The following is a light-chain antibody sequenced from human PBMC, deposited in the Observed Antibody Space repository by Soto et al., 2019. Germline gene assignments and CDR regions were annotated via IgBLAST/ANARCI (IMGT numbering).Light chain of an antibody. CDR3: QQSFSNPLT. CDR2: AAS. Sequence: DIPMTQSPSSLSASVGGIVTITWRAGQDIDFYLNWYQHKPGKAPKLLIYAASTLQAGVPSRFSGSGSGTDFTLTITSLQPEDLATYYCQQSFSNPLTFGGGTKVDI. CDR1: QDIDFY. V-gene: IGKV1-39*01. J-gene: IGKJ4*01.